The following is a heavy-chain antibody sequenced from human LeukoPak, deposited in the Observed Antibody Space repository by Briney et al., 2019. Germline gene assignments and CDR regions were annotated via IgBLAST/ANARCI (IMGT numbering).Heavy chain of an antibody. V-gene: IGHV1-2*02. CDR1: GYTFTGYY. Sequence: ASVKVSCKASGYTFTGYYMHWVRQAPGQGLEWMGWINPNSGGTNYAQKFQGRVTMTRDTSISTAYMELSRLRSDDTAVYYCARDQIVGSSTSHYFDYWGQGTLVTVSS. CDR2: INPNSGGT. D-gene: IGHD6-6*01. J-gene: IGHJ4*02. CDR3: ARDQIVGSSTSHYFDY.